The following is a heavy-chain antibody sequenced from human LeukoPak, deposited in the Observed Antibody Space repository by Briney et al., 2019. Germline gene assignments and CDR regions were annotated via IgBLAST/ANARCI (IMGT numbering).Heavy chain of an antibody. D-gene: IGHD5-18*01. J-gene: IGHJ4*02. CDR3: ATRRGYSYGGFDY. Sequence: PSETLSLTCAVYGGSFSGYYWSWIRQPPGKGLEWIGEINHSGSTNYNPSLKSRVTISVDTSKNQFSLKLSSVTAADTAVYYCATRRGYSYGGFDYWGQGTLVTVSS. CDR1: GGSFSGYY. CDR2: INHSGST. V-gene: IGHV4-34*01.